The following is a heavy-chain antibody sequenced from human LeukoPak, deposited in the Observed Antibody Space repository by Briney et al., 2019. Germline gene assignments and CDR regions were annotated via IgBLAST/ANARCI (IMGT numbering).Heavy chain of an antibody. Sequence: TGGSLRLSCAASGFTVSNNYLHWVRQAPGKGLEWVSSISSSSSYIYYAASVKGRFTISRDNAKNSLYLQMNRLRAEDTAVYYCARERQLERLAFGKEGSAFDYWGQGTLVTVSS. D-gene: IGHD1-1*01. V-gene: IGHV3-21*01. CDR2: ISSSSSYI. J-gene: IGHJ4*02. CDR1: GFTVSNNY. CDR3: ARERQLERLAFGKEGSAFDY.